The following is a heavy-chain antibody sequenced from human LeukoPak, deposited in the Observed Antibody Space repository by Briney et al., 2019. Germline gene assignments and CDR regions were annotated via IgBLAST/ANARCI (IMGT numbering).Heavy chain of an antibody. CDR3: ARVRVGGTNYFDS. CDR2: INYDGSEK. J-gene: IGHJ4*02. Sequence: GGSLRLSCAASRVMSTSYWMSWVRQAPGEGLEWVANINYDGSEKYYIDSVKGRFTISRDNAKNSLYLQMNSLRAEDTAVYFCARVRVGGTNYFDSWGQGTLVTVSS. D-gene: IGHD1-1*01. CDR1: RVMSTSYW. V-gene: IGHV3-7*04.